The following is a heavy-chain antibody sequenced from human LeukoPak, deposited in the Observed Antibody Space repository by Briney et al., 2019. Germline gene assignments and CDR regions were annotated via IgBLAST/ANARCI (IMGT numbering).Heavy chain of an antibody. J-gene: IGHJ4*02. D-gene: IGHD4-17*01. CDR1: GFTFSSYR. CDR3: ARGFTVTPDY. V-gene: IGHV3-21*01. Sequence: GGSLRLSCAASGFTFSSYRMNWVRQAPGKGLEWVSSISSSSSYIYYADSVKGRFTISRDNAKNSLYLQMNSLRAGDTAVYYCARGFTVTPDYWGQGTLVTVSS. CDR2: ISSSSSYI.